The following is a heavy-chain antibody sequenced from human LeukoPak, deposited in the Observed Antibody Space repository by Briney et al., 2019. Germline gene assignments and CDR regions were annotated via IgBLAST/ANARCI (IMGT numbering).Heavy chain of an antibody. CDR1: GGSISSYY. Sequence: SETLSLTCTVSGGSISSYYWSWIRQPPGKGLEWIGYIYYSGSTNYIPSLRSRVTISIDTSKNQFSLKLSSVTAADTAVYYCARSPIQASYWGYFDYWGQGTLVTVSS. V-gene: IGHV4-59*01. CDR2: IYYSGST. D-gene: IGHD2-21*01. CDR3: ARSPIQASYWGYFDY. J-gene: IGHJ4*02.